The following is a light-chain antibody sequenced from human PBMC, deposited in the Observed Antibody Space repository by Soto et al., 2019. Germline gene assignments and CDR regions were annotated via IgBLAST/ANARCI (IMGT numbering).Light chain of an antibody. CDR1: QDISNS. J-gene: IGKJ1*01. CDR3: QKYNFAPWT. V-gene: IGKV1-27*01. Sequence: DIPMTQSPSSLSASIGDRATITCRTSQDISNSLAWYQQKPGKAPKLLIFAASTLQSGVPSRFSGGGSGTEFTLTISSLQPEDVATNYCQKYNFAPWTFGQGTKVEI. CDR2: AAS.